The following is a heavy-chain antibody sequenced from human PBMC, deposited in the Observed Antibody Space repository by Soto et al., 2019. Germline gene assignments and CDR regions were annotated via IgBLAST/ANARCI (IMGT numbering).Heavy chain of an antibody. CDR3: AKDSYNPDILTGPNWFDP. D-gene: IGHD3-9*01. CDR2: ISWNSGSI. CDR1: GFTFDDYA. J-gene: IGHJ5*02. Sequence: GGSLRLSCAASGFTFDDYAMHWVRQAPGKGLEWVSGISWNSGSIGYADSVKGRFTISRDNAKNSLYLQMNSLRAEDTALYYCAKDSYNPDILTGPNWFDPWGQGTLVTVSS. V-gene: IGHV3-9*01.